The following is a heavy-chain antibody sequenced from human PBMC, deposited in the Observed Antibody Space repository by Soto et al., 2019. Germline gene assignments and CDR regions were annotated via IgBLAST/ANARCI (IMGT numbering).Heavy chain of an antibody. CDR2: TDYRGST. J-gene: IGHJ6*03. CDR1: GAPISSSSYY. D-gene: IGHD6-13*01. V-gene: IGHV4-39*02. Sequence: QLQLQESGPDLVKPSETLSLTCTVSGAPISSSSYYWGWIRQPPGKGLEWIGSTDYRGSTHYNPSLRSRVTISVDTSENHFSLKLSSVTAADTALYSCVGGRSWYAYYYYNMYVWGKGTTVTVSS. CDR3: VGGRSWYAYYYYNMYV.